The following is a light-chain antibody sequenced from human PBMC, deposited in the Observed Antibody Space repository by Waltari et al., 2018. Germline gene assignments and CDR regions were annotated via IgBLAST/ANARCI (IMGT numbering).Light chain of an antibody. CDR3: QVWDANTDPGV. CDR1: NLASKS. V-gene: IGLV3-21*01. CDR2: YDS. J-gene: IGLJ1*01. Sequence: SYVLTQPPSVAVAPGETARVTCGGNNLASKSVHWYQQKPGQAPVLVISYDSDRPSGIPERFSGSNSGDTATLTISRVEAGDEADYYCQVWDANTDPGVFGTGTEVTVL.